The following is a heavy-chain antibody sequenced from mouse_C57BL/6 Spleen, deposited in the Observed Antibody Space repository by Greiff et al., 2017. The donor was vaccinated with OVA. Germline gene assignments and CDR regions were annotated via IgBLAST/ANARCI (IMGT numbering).Heavy chain of an antibody. J-gene: IGHJ2*01. CDR3: TRIGEVDY. CDR1: GYTFTDYE. V-gene: IGHV1-15*01. CDR2: IDPETGGT. Sequence: VKLQQSGAELVRPGASVTLSCKASGYTFTDYEMHWVKQTPVHGLEWIGAIDPETGGTAYNQKFKGKAILTADKSSSTAYMELRSLTSEDSAVYYCTRIGEVDYWGQGTTLTVSS. D-gene: IGHD2-14*01.